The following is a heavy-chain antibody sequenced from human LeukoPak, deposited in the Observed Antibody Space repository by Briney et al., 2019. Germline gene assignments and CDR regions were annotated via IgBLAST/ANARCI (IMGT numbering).Heavy chain of an antibody. CDR2: ISGSGGST. Sequence: PGGSLRLSCAASGFTFSSYGMSWVRQAPGKGLEWVSAISGSGGSTYYADSVKGRSTISRDNSKNTLYLQMNSLRAEDTAVYYCAKDYYYDSSGYYTPGAFDIWGQGTMVTVSS. CDR3: AKDYYYDSSGYYTPGAFDI. V-gene: IGHV3-23*01. J-gene: IGHJ3*02. D-gene: IGHD3-22*01. CDR1: GFTFSSYG.